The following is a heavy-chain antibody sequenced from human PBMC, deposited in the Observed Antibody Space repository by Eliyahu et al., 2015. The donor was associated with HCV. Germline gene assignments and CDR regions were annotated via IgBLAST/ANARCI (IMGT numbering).Heavy chain of an antibody. J-gene: IGHJ3*02. CDR2: IYYSGST. V-gene: IGHV4-31*03. Sequence: QVQLQESGPGLVKPSQTLSLTCTVSGGSIXXGXYYWSWIRQHPGKGLEWIGYIYYSGSTYYNPSLKSRVTISVDTSKNQFSLKLSSVTAADTAVYYCAREHGDLGSGYYYGAAFDIWGQGTMVTVSS. CDR1: GGSIXXGXYY. D-gene: IGHD3-22*01. CDR3: AREHGDLGSGYYYGAAFDI.